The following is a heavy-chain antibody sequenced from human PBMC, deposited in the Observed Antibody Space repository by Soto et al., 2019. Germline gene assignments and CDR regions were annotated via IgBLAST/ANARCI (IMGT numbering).Heavy chain of an antibody. CDR1: GYSFTSYW. V-gene: IGHV5-10-1*01. J-gene: IGHJ6*02. D-gene: IGHD6-13*01. CDR3: ARIRIAAPQQHYYYYGMDV. CDR2: IDPSDSYT. Sequence: GESLKISCKGSGYSFTSYWISWVRQMPGKGLEWMGRIDPSDSYTNYSPSFQGHVTISADKSISTAYLQWSSLKASDTAMYYCARIRIAAPQQHYYYYGMDVWGQGTTVTVSS.